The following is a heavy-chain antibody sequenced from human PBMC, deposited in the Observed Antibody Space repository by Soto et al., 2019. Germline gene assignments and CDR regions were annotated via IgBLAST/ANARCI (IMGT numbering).Heavy chain of an antibody. CDR3: ARADRWLQLETYYFDY. CDR1: GGSFSGYY. Sequence: SETLSLTCAVYGGSFSGYYWSWIRQPPGKGLEWIGEINHSGSTNYNPSLKSRVTISVDTSKNQFSLKLSSVTAADTAVYYCARADRWLQLETYYFDYWGQGTLVTVSS. V-gene: IGHV4-34*01. J-gene: IGHJ4*02. CDR2: INHSGST. D-gene: IGHD1-1*01.